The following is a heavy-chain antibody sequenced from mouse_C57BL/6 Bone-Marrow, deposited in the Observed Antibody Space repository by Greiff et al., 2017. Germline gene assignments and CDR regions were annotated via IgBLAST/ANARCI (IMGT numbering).Heavy chain of an antibody. CDR1: GYTFTDYY. V-gene: IGHV1-76*01. J-gene: IGHJ4*01. CDR2: IYPGSGNT. CDR3: ARRGYDGYYYAMDY. Sequence: VQLQQSGAELVRPGASVKLSCKASGYTFTDYYINWVKQRPGQGLEWIARIYPGSGNTYYNEKFKGKATLTAEKSSSTAYMQLSSLTSEDSAVSFCARRGYDGYYYAMDYWGQGTSVTVSS. D-gene: IGHD2-3*01.